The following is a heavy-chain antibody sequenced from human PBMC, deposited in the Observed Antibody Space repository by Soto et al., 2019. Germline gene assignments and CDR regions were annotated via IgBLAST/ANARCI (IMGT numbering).Heavy chain of an antibody. CDR3: ARDLQLWLGGTFYYGMDV. J-gene: IGHJ6*02. CDR2: ISYDGSNK. D-gene: IGHD5-18*01. V-gene: IGHV3-30-3*01. CDR1: GFTFSSYA. Sequence: GGSLRLSCAASGFTFSSYAMHWVRQAPGKGLEWVAVISYDGSNKYYADSVKGRFTISRDNSKNTLYLQMNSLRAEDTAVYYCARDLQLWLGGTFYYGMDVWGQGSTVTVSS.